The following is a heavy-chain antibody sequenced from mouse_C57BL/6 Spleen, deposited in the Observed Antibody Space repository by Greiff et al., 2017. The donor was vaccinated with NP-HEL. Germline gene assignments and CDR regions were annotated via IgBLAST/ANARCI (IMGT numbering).Heavy chain of an antibody. J-gene: IGHJ2*01. D-gene: IGHD1-1*01. CDR2: IDPSDSET. V-gene: IGHV1-52*01. CDR1: GYTFTSYW. CDR3: ARWGNIGYGSSPYFDY. Sequence: QVQLKQPGAELVRPGSSVKLSCKASGYTFTSYWMHWVKQRPIQGLEWIGNIDPSDSETHYNQKFKDKATLTVDKSSSTAYMQLSSLTSEYSAVYYCARWGNIGYGSSPYFDYWGQGTTLTVSS.